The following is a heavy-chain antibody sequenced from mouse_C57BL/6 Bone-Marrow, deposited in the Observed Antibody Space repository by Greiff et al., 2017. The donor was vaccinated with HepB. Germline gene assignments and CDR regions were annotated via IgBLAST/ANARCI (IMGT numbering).Heavy chain of an antibody. J-gene: IGHJ4*01. Sequence: VQLQQPGAELVRPGTSVKLSCKASGYTFTSYWMHWVKQRPGQGLEWIGVIDPSDSYTNYNQKFKGKATLTVDTSSSTAYMQLSSLTSEDSAVYYCARDGDSSYAMDYWGQGTSVTVSS. D-gene: IGHD3-2*02. V-gene: IGHV1-59*01. CDR2: IDPSDSYT. CDR1: GYTFTSYW. CDR3: ARDGDSSYAMDY.